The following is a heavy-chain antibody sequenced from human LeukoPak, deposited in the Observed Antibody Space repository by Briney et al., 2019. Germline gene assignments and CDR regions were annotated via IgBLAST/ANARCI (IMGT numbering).Heavy chain of an antibody. J-gene: IGHJ4*02. CDR3: ARGSYYYGSGSFMGSDY. D-gene: IGHD3-10*01. CDR2: INAGNGNT. Sequence: ASVKVYCKASGYTFTNYAMHWVRQAPGQRPEWMGWINAGNGNTEYSQKFQDRVTITRDISANTAYMELSSLTSEDTAVYYCARGSYYYGSGSFMGSDYWGQGTLVTVSS. CDR1: GYTFTNYA. V-gene: IGHV1-3*01.